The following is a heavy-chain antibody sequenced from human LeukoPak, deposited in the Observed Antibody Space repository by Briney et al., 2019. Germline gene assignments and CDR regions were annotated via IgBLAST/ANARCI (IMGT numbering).Heavy chain of an antibody. J-gene: IGHJ4*02. CDR1: GFTFGDYA. V-gene: IGHV3-33*01. CDR2: IWYDGSYK. Sequence: PGGSLRLSCTASGFTFGDYAMSWVRQAPGRGLEWVAVIWYDGSYKYYADSVMGRFTISRDNSNSTLYLQMNILRAEDSAVYYCARDKSTSCYYFDYWGQGALVTVSS. CDR3: ARDKSTSCYYFDY. D-gene: IGHD2-2*01.